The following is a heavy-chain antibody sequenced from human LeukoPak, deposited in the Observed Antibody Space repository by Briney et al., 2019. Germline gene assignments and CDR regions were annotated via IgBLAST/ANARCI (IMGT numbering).Heavy chain of an antibody. D-gene: IGHD3-3*01. CDR3: AGGRAYYDFWSGYYRSGSYYYYMDV. CDR2: INHSGST. CDR1: GGSFSGYY. J-gene: IGHJ6*03. V-gene: IGHV4-34*01. Sequence: SETLSLTCAVYGGSFSGYYWSWIRQPPGKGLEWIGEINHSGSTNYNPSLKSRVTISVDTSKNQFSLKLSSVTAADTAVYYCAGGRAYYDFWSGYYRSGSYYYYMDVWGKGTTVTVSS.